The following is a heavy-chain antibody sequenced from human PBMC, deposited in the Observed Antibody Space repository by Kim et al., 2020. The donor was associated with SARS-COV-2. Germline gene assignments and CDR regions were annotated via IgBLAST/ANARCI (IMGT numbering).Heavy chain of an antibody. J-gene: IGHJ3*02. D-gene: IGHD3-16*02. V-gene: IGHV3-53*01. CDR2: IDFEGNT. Sequence: LEWVSVIDFEGNTFYTDSVKGRFTISRDESKNTVSLQMNSLGAEDTARYYCARDRSDAFDIWGQGTVVTVSS. CDR3: ARDRSDAFDI.